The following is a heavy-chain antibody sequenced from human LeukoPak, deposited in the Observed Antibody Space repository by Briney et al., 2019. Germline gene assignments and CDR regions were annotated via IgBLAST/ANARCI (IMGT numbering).Heavy chain of an antibody. J-gene: IGHJ3*02. V-gene: IGHV1-69*04. CDR2: IIPILGIA. CDR3: ARMGSSGPRDAFDI. CDR1: GGTFSSYA. Sequence: SVKVSCKASGGTFSSYAIRWVRQAPGQGLEWMGRIIPILGIANYAQKFQGRVTITADKSTSTAYMELSSLRSEDTAVYYCARMGSSGPRDAFDIWGQGTMVTVSS. D-gene: IGHD6-19*01.